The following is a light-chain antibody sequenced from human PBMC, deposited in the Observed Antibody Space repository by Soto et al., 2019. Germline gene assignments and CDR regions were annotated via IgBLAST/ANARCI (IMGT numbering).Light chain of an antibody. Sequence: EILLTQSPGTLSLSPGERATLSCRASQRVSSTYLAWYQQKPGQAPRLLIYDASNRATGIPARFSGSGSGTDFTLTISSLEPEDFAVYYCQQRSNWLITFGQGTRLETK. CDR2: DAS. V-gene: IGKV3-11*01. CDR3: QQRSNWLIT. CDR1: QRVSSTY. J-gene: IGKJ5*01.